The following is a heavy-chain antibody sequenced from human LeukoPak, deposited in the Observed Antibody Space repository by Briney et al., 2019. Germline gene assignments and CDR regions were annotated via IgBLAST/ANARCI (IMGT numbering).Heavy chain of an antibody. V-gene: IGHV3-23*01. CDR2: ISGSGGST. Sequence: PGGSLRLSCAASGFTFSSYAMSWVRQAPGKGLEWVSAISGSGGSTYYADSVKGRFTVSRDNSKNTLYLQMNSLRAEDTAVYYCAKVARITGTWGIDYWGQGTLVTVSS. J-gene: IGHJ4*02. CDR3: AKVARITGTWGIDY. CDR1: GFTFSSYA. D-gene: IGHD1-7*01.